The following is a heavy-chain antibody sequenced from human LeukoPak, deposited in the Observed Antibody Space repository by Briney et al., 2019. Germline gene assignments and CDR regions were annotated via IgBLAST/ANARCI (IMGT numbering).Heavy chain of an antibody. CDR2: ISSSSSTI. D-gene: IGHD5-24*01. V-gene: IGHV3-48*01. CDR1: GFTFSSYW. CDR3: ARVRLEMSDY. Sequence: GGSLRLSCAASGFTFSSYWMSWVRQAPGKGLEWVSYISSSSSTIYYADSVKGRFTISRDNAKNSLYLQMNSLRAEDTAVYYCARVRLEMSDYWGQGTLVTASS. J-gene: IGHJ4*02.